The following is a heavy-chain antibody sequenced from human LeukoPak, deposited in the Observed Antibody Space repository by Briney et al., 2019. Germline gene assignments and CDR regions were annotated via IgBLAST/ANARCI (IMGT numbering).Heavy chain of an antibody. J-gene: IGHJ4*02. V-gene: IGHV1-69*04. CDR3: ARDFSSSHYY. Sequence: SVTVSCKASGGTFSSYAISWVRQAPGQGLEWMGRIIHILGIANYAHKFQGRVTITANKSTSTAYMELSSLRSEDTAVYYCARDFSSSHYYWGQGTLVTVSS. CDR2: IIHILGIA. D-gene: IGHD6-6*01. CDR1: GGTFSSYA.